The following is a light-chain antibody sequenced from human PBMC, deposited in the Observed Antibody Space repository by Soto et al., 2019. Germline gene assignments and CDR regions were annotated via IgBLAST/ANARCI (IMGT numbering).Light chain of an antibody. Sequence: AIRMTQSPSSFSASTGDRVTITCRASQGISSYLAWYQQKPGKAPNLLIYAASTLQSGVPSRFSGSGSGTDFTLTISCLQSEDFATYYCQQYYSYPRTFGGGTKVKIK. J-gene: IGKJ4*01. CDR1: QGISSY. CDR2: AAS. V-gene: IGKV1-8*01. CDR3: QQYYSYPRT.